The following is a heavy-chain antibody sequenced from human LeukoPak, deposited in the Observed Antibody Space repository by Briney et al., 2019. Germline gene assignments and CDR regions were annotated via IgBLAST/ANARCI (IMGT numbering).Heavy chain of an antibody. CDR2: ISSSGSTI. Sequence: GTSLRLSCAASGFTFSIYGMNWVRQAPGKGLEWVSYISSSGSTIYYADSVKGRFTISRDNAKNSLYLQMNSLRAEDTAVYYCARLYSGYARGFDYWGQGTLVTVSS. V-gene: IGHV3-48*03. J-gene: IGHJ4*02. D-gene: IGHD5-12*01. CDR1: GFTFSIYG. CDR3: ARLYSGYARGFDY.